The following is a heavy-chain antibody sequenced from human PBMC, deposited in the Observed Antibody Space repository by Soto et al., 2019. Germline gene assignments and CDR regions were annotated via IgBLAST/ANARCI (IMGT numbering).Heavy chain of an antibody. CDR2: INHSGST. V-gene: IGHV4-34*01. CDR3: ARGEVDTAMVGFDY. CDR1: GGSFSGYY. J-gene: IGHJ4*02. Sequence: SETLSLTCAVYGGSFSGYYWSWIRQPPGKGLEWIGEINHSGSTNYNPSLKSRVTISVDTSKNQFSLKLSSVTAADTAVYYCARGEVDTAMVGFDYWGQGTLVTVSS. D-gene: IGHD5-18*01.